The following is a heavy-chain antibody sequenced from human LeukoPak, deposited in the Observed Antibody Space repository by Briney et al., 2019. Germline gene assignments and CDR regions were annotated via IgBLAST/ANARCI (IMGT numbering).Heavy chain of an antibody. J-gene: IGHJ4*02. Sequence: GGSLRLSCAASGFTFDDYAMHWVRQAPGKGLEWVSGISWNSGRIGYADSVKGRFTISRDNAKNSLYLQMNSLRAEDMALYYCAKDSGIQSFDYWGQGTLVTVSS. CDR2: ISWNSGRI. CDR3: AKDSGIQSFDY. CDR1: GFTFDDYA. D-gene: IGHD5-18*01. V-gene: IGHV3-9*03.